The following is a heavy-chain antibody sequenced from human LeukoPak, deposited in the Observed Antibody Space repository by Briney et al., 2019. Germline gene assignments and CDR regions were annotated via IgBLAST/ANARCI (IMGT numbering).Heavy chain of an antibody. V-gene: IGHV3-30*18. J-gene: IGHJ4*02. CDR1: GFTFSSYV. Sequence: GRSLRLSCAASGFTFSSYVMHWVRQAPGKGLEWVAVISYDGSNKYYADSVKGRFTISRDNSKNTLYLQMNSLRAEDTAVYYCAKSRGCSSTICLADYWGQGTLVTVSS. CDR3: AKSRGCSSTICLADY. D-gene: IGHD2-2*01. CDR2: ISYDGSNK.